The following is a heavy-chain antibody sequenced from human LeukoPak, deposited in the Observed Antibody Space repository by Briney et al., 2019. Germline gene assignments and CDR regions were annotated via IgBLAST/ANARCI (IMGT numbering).Heavy chain of an antibody. Sequence: TASETLSLTCTVSGGSISSSSYYWGWIRQPPGKGLEWIGSIYYSGSTYYNPSLKSRVTISVDTSKNQFSLKLSSVTAADTAVYYCARGLATEDDYWGQGTLVTVSS. V-gene: IGHV4-39*07. CDR3: ARGLATEDDY. CDR2: IYYSGST. J-gene: IGHJ4*02. D-gene: IGHD4-17*01. CDR1: GGSISSSSYY.